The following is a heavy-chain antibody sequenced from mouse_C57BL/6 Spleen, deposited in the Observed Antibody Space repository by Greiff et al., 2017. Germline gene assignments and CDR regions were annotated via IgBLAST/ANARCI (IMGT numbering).Heavy chain of an antibody. D-gene: IGHD1-1*01. CDR1: GYTFTDYT. Sequence: VQLQQSDAELVKPGASVKISCKVSGYTFTDYTIHWMKQRPEQGLEWIGYIYPREGSTKYNETFKGKATLTADKSSSTAYMQLNSLTAEDSAVYFCARDEDYYGSSYYCAMDYWGQGTSVTVSS. J-gene: IGHJ4*01. CDR2: IYPREGST. CDR3: ARDEDYYGSSYYCAMDY. V-gene: IGHV1-78*01.